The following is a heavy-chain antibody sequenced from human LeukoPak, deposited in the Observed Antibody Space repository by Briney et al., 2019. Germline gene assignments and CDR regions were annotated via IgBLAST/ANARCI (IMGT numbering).Heavy chain of an antibody. CDR3: ARDRDYDFWSGYYTGNYYYGMDV. CDR1: DGSISSYY. Sequence: SETLSLTCTVSDGSISSYYWSWIRQPAGKGLEWIGRIYTSGSTNYNPSLKSRVTMSVDTSKNQFSLKLSSVTAADTAVYYCARDRDYDFWSGYYTGNYYYGMDVWGQGTTVTVSS. D-gene: IGHD3-3*01. V-gene: IGHV4-4*07. CDR2: IYTSGST. J-gene: IGHJ6*02.